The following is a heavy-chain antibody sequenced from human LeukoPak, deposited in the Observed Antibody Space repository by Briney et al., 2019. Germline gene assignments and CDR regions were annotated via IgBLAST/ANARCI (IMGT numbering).Heavy chain of an antibody. J-gene: IGHJ4*02. CDR3: ARDKYYYDSGNSLRCDH. Sequence: PGGSLRLSCAASGFTFSDYYMSWIRQAPGKGLEWVSYITSSGSTIYYADSVKGRFTISRDNAKNSLYLQMNSLRAEDTAVYYCARDKYYYDSGNSLRCDHWGQGTLVTVSS. D-gene: IGHD3-10*01. CDR1: GFTFSDYY. V-gene: IGHV3-11*01. CDR2: ITSSGSTI.